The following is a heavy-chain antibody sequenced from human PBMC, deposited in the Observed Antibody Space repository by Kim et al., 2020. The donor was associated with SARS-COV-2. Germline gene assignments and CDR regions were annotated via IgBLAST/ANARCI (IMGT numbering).Heavy chain of an antibody. CDR3: ARTHLRRGIAVAGYDYYGMDV. D-gene: IGHD6-19*01. Sequence: ASVKVSCKASGYTFTSYAMHWVRQAPGQRLEWMGWINAGNGNTKYSQKFQGRVTITRDTSASTAYMELSSLRSEDTAVYYCARTHLRRGIAVAGYDYYGMDVWGQGTTVTVSS. V-gene: IGHV1-3*01. J-gene: IGHJ6*02. CDR1: GYTFTSYA. CDR2: INAGNGNT.